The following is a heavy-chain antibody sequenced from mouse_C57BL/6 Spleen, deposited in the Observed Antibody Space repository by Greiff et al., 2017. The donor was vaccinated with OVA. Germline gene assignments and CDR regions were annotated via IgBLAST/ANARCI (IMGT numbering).Heavy chain of an antibody. CDR2: ISNGGGST. D-gene: IGHD1-1*01. CDR1: GFTFSDYY. J-gene: IGHJ1*03. V-gene: IGHV5-12*01. Sequence: EVQLVESGGGLVQPGGSLKLSCAASGFTFSDYYMYWVRQTPEKRLEWVAYISNGGGSTYYPDTVKGRFTISRDNAKNTLYLQMSRLKSEDTAMYYGASYYYGSSPYWYFDVWGTGTTVTVSS. CDR3: ASYYYGSSPYWYFDV.